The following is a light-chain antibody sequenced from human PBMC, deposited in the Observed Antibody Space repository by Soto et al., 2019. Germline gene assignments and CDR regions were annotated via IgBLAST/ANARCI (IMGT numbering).Light chain of an antibody. J-gene: IGKJ1*01. CDR2: GAS. V-gene: IGKV3-15*01. CDR1: LAISSN. CDR3: QQYNKWPQT. Sequence: EIVMTQSPSTLSVSPVERVTLSCRASLAISSNLAWYQQRPGQAPRLLIYGASTRATGVPTRFSGSGSGTEFTLTISSLQSEDLAVYHCQQYNKWPQTFGQGTKVDI.